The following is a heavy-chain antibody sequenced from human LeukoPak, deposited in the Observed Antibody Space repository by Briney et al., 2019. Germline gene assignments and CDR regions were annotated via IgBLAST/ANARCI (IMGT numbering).Heavy chain of an antibody. V-gene: IGHV3-9*01. CDR3: AKDLRYYDSSGYYYGMDV. Sequence: GGSLRLSCAASGFTFDDYAMHWVRQAPGKGLEWVSGISWNSGSIGYADSVKGRFTISRDNAKNSLYLQMNSLRAEDTALYYCAKDLRYYDSSGYYYGMDVWGQGTTVTVSS. J-gene: IGHJ6*02. CDR2: ISWNSGSI. CDR1: GFTFDDYA. D-gene: IGHD3-22*01.